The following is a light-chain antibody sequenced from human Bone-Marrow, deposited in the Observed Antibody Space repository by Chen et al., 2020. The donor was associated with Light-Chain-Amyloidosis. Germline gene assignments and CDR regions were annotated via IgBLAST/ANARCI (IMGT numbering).Light chain of an antibody. J-gene: IGLJ3*02. Sequence: SYLLTQPSSVSVAPGHTATIACGGNNIGSTSVHWYQQTPGQAPLLVVYDDSDRPSGLPERLSGSNSGNTATLTISRVEAGDEADYYCQVWDRSSDRPVFGGGTKLTVL. CDR3: QVWDRSSDRPV. V-gene: IGLV3-21*02. CDR2: DDS. CDR1: NIGSTS.